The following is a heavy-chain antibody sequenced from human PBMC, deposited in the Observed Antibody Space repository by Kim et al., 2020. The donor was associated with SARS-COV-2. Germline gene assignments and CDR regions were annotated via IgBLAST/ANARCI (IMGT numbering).Heavy chain of an antibody. Sequence: SETLSPTCTVSSASISTTSDYWGWVRHSPWKGLEWFGTISYRWNTYYNPSLKTRLTISVPTSNTPFSLKLNSLTAAHTVTFYCAVSSCYYLGPDSWGPGT. CDR2: ISYRWNT. J-gene: IGHJ5*01. D-gene: IGHD1-26*01. CDR3: AVSSCYYLGPDS. CDR1: SASISTTSDY. V-gene: IGHV4-39*01.